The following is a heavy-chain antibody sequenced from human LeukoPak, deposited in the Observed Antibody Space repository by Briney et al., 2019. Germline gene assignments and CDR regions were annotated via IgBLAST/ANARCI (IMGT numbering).Heavy chain of an antibody. Sequence: SETLSLTCTVSGGSISSYYWSWIRQPPGKGLEWIGYIYYSGSTNYNPSLKSRVTISVDTSKNQFSLKLSSVTAADTAVYYCARGWAVQHPFDYWGQGTLVTVSS. V-gene: IGHV4-59*01. CDR2: IYYSGST. CDR3: ARGWAVQHPFDY. J-gene: IGHJ4*02. CDR1: GGSISSYY. D-gene: IGHD6-13*01.